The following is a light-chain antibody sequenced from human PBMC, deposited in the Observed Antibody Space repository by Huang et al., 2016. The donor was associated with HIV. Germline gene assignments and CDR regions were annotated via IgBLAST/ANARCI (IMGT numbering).Light chain of an antibody. J-gene: IGKJ5*01. V-gene: IGKV1-NL1*01. Sequence: DIQMTQSPSSLSASVGDRVNITCRASQGISNSLAWYQQKPGKAPKLLLYAASRLKSGVPSRFSGSGSGTDYTLTISSLQPEDFATYYCQQYYSTPPITFGQGTRLEMK. CDR3: QQYYSTPPIT. CDR1: QGISNS. CDR2: AAS.